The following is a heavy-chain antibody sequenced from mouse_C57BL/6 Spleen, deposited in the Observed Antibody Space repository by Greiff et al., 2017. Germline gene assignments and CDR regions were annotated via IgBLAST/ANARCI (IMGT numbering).Heavy chain of an antibody. V-gene: IGHV7-3*01. D-gene: IGHD1-1*01. CDR3: ARWYYGSPFDY. CDR2: IRNKANGYTT. CDR1: GFTFTDYY. Sequence: EVHLVESGGGLVQPGGSLSLSCAASGFTFTDYYMSWVRQPPGKALEWLGFIRNKANGYTTEYSASVKGRFTISRDNSQSILYLQMNALRAEDSATYYCARWYYGSPFDYWGQGTTLTVSS. J-gene: IGHJ2*01.